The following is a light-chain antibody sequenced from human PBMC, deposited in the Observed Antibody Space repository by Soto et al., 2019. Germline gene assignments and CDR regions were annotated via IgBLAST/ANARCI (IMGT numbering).Light chain of an antibody. CDR3: AAWDGSLNGVV. J-gene: IGLJ2*01. CDR2: GNN. CDR1: SSNIGSNT. V-gene: IGLV1-44*01. Sequence: QAVVTQAPSASGTPGQRVTISCSGSSSNIGSNTVNWYQQLPGTAPKLPIYGNNQRPSGVPDRFSGSKSGTSVSLAISGLQSEDEADYYCAAWDGSLNGVVFGGGTKLTVL.